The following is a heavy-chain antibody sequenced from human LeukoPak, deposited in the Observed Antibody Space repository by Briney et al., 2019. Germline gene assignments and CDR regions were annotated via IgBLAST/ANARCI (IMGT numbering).Heavy chain of an antibody. CDR3: AKDLCSSTSCYGFDY. J-gene: IGHJ4*02. D-gene: IGHD2-2*01. CDR2: ISSGGST. CDR1: GFSVNNNY. V-gene: IGHV3-53*05. Sequence: PGGSLRLSCVASGFSVNNNYMNWVRQGPGKGLEWVSVISSGGSTYYADSVTGRFTISRDNSKNTLYLQMNSLRAEDTAVYYCAKDLCSSTSCYGFDYWGQGTLVTVSS.